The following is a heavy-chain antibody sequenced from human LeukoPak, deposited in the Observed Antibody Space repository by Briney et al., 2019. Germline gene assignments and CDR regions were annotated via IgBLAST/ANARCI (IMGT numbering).Heavy chain of an antibody. D-gene: IGHD4-23*01. Sequence: ASVKVSCKASRYTFTGYYMHWVRQAPGQGLEWMGWINPNSGDTNYAQKFQGRVTMTRDTSISTAYMELSGLRSDDTAVYYCARDQRGVVTGYYYYYMDVWGKGTTVTVSS. CDR3: ARDQRGVVTGYYYYYMDV. CDR1: RYTFTGYY. V-gene: IGHV1-2*02. J-gene: IGHJ6*03. CDR2: INPNSGDT.